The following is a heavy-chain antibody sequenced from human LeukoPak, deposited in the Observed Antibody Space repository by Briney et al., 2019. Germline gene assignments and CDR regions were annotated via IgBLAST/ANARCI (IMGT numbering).Heavy chain of an antibody. CDR1: GYSFTSYW. CDR3: ARTMVRGVITSSFDF. CDR2: IYSSDSDT. V-gene: IGHV5-51*01. Sequence: GESLKISCKGSGYSFTSYWIGWLRQMPGKGLEWMGIIYSSDSDTRYSPSFQGQVTISADKSVSTAYLQWSSLEASDTAMYYCARTMVRGVITSSFDFWGQGTLVTVSS. D-gene: IGHD3-10*01. J-gene: IGHJ4*02.